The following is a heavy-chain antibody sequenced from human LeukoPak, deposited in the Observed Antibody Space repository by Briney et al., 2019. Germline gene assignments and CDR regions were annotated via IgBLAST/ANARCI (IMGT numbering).Heavy chain of an antibody. D-gene: IGHD3-10*01. CDR3: ARRTTMVRAVDY. V-gene: IGHV4-34*01. Sequence: SETLSLTCSLYGGSFSGYYWSWIRQPPAKGGDWIGEINHSGSTNYNPSLKSRVTISVDTSKNQFSLKLSSVTAADTAVYYCARRTTMVRAVDYWGQGTLVTVSS. J-gene: IGHJ4*02. CDR2: INHSGST. CDR1: GGSFSGYY.